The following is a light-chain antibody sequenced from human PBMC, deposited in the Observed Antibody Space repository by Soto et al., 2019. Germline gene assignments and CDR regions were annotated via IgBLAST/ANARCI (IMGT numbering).Light chain of an antibody. V-gene: IGLV2-14*01. J-gene: IGLJ1*01. CDR2: DVT. Sequence: QSALTRPASVSGSPGQSITISCTGTSTDIGDYNYVSWYQHHPGKAPKLMIYDVTNRPSGVSNRFSGSKSGNTASLTISGLQPEDEADYYCNSYSGSGTLYVFGTGTKLTVL. CDR1: STDIGDYNY. CDR3: NSYSGSGTLYV.